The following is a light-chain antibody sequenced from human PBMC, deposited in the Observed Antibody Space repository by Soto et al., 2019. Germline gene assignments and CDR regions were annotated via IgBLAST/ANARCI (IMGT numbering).Light chain of an antibody. V-gene: IGKV3-15*01. CDR1: QSVDGN. CDR3: QQYNDWPYS. CDR2: SAS. Sequence: EVVMTQSPATLSVSPGERATLSCRASQSVDGNLAWYQQKPGQAPRLLIYSASTRAAGIPDTFSGSGSGTEFTLSISRLQSEDFAVYYCQQYNDWPYSFGQGTKLDIK. J-gene: IGKJ2*03.